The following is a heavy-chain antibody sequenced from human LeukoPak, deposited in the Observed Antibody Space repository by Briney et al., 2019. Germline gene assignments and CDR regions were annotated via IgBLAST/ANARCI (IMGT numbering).Heavy chain of an antibody. CDR3: AFLWFGELPTY. J-gene: IGHJ4*02. V-gene: IGHV5-51*01. CDR2: IYPGESAT. Sequence: GESLKISCKCSGYSFTSYWIGWVRQLPGKGLEWMGIIYPGESATRYSPSFQGQVTISADKSISTAYLQWSSLKASDTAMYYCAFLWFGELPTYWGQGTLVTVSS. D-gene: IGHD3-10*01. CDR1: GYSFTSYW.